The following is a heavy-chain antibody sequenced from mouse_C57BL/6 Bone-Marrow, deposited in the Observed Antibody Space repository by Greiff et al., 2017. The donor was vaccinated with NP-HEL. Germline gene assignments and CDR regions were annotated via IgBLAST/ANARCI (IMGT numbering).Heavy chain of an antibody. D-gene: IGHD6-1*01. V-gene: IGHV1-15*01. J-gene: IGHJ2*01. CDR2: IDPETGGT. Sequence: VQLQQSGAELVRPGASVTLSCKASGYTFTDYEMHWVKQTPVHGLEWIGAIDPETGGTAYNQKFKGKAILTADKSSSTAYMELRSLTSEDSAVYYCTRLGPRHYFDYWGQGTTLTVSS. CDR1: GYTFTDYE. CDR3: TRLGPRHYFDY.